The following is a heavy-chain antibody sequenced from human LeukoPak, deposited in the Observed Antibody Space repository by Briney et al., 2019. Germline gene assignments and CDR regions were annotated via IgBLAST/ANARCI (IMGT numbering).Heavy chain of an antibody. CDR3: ARAYSYGSYFDY. J-gene: IGHJ4*02. Sequence: GASVKVSCKASGYTFTGYYMHWVRQTPGQGLEWIGWINPNSGGTNYAQKFQGRVTMTRDTSISTAYMELSRLRSDDTAVYYCARAYSYGSYFDYWGQGTLVTVSS. CDR1: GYTFTGYY. CDR2: INPNSGGT. V-gene: IGHV1-2*02. D-gene: IGHD5-18*01.